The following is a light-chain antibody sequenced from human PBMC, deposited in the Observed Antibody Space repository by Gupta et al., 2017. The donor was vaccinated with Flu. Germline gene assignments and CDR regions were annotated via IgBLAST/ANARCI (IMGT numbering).Light chain of an antibody. J-gene: IGKJ4*01. V-gene: IGKV3-11*01. Sequence: EIVLTQSPATLSLSLGERATLSCRASQSVSSYLAWYQQKPGQAPRLLIYDASNRATGIPARFSGSGSGTDFTLTISSLEPEDFAVYYCQQRSNWPPLTFGEGTKVEIK. CDR3: QQRSNWPPLT. CDR2: DAS. CDR1: QSVSSY.